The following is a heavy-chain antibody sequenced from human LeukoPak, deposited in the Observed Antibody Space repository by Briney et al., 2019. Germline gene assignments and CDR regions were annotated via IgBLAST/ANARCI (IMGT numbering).Heavy chain of an antibody. J-gene: IGHJ6*02. CDR1: SGSIRSYY. CDR3: ARGSGALYYGMDV. V-gene: IGHV4-59*01. CDR2: INFSGST. Sequence: SETLSLTCTVPSGSIRSYYWSWLRQPPGEGLEWIGYINFSGSTNYNPSLKSRVTISADTSKDQFSLKLTSVTAADTAVYYCARGSGALYYGMDVWGQGTTVTVSS. D-gene: IGHD3-10*01.